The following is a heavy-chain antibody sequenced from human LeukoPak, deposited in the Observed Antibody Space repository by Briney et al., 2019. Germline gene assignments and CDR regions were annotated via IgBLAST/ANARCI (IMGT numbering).Heavy chain of an antibody. CDR3: ARDPGEMIVATTFDN. J-gene: IGHJ4*02. V-gene: IGHV1-69*13. CDR2: IIPIFGTA. Sequence: SVKVSCKASGGTFSSYAISWVRQAPGQGLEWMGGIIPIFGTANYAQKFQGRVTITADESTSTAYMKLSSLRSEDTAVYYCARDPGEMIVATTFDNWGQGTLVTVSS. D-gene: IGHD5-12*01. CDR1: GGTFSSYA.